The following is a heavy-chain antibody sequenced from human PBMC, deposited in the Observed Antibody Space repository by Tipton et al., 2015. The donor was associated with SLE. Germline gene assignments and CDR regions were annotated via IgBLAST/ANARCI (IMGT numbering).Heavy chain of an antibody. Sequence: SLRLSCAASGFTFSSYAMSWVRQAPGKGLEWVSGVTNSGGTTWYADSVKGRFTISRDNSKNTLYLQMNNLRPEDTAVYYCARDAYGDSTVLLDYWGQGTLVTVSS. CDR1: GFTFSSYA. CDR2: VTNSGGTT. CDR3: ARDAYGDSTVLLDY. D-gene: IGHD4-17*01. J-gene: IGHJ4*02. V-gene: IGHV3-23*01.